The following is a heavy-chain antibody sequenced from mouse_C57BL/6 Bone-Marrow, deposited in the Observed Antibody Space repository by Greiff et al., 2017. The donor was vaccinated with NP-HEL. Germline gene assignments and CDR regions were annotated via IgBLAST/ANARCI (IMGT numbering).Heavy chain of an antibody. CDR1: GFTFSDYG. CDR3: ARVSYYYGSVDY. CDR2: ISNLAYSI. D-gene: IGHD1-1*01. V-gene: IGHV5-15*01. Sequence: EVKLVESGGGLVQPGGSLKLSCAASGFTFSDYGMAWVRQAPRKGPEWVAFISNLAYSIYYADTVTGRFTISRENAKNTLYLEMSSLRSEDTAMYYCARVSYYYGSVDYWGQGTTLTVSS. J-gene: IGHJ2*01.